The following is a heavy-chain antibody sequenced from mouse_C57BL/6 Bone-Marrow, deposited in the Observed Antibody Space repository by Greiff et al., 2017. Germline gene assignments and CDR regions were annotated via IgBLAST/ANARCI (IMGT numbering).Heavy chain of an antibody. CDR3: TRRITTAFDY. J-gene: IGHJ2*01. Sequence: QVQLQQSGAELVRPGASVTLSCKASGYTFTDYEMHWVKQTPVHGLEWIGAIDPETGGTAYNQKFKGKAILTADKSSSTAYMELRSLTSEDSAVYYCTRRITTAFDYWGQGTTLTVSS. V-gene: IGHV1-15*01. CDR1: GYTFTDYE. D-gene: IGHD1-2*01. CDR2: IDPETGGT.